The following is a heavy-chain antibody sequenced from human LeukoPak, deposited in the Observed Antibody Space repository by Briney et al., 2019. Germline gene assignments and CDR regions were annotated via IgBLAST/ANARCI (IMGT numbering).Heavy chain of an antibody. CDR1: GFTFSSYW. J-gene: IGHJ4*02. CDR2: IKQDGSEK. CDR3: ARDGTFTDYGDYGAYAC. Sequence: GGSLRLSCAASGFTFSSYWMSWVRQAPGKGLEWVANIKQDGSEKYYVDSVKGRFTISRDNAKNSLYLQMNSLRAEDTAVYYCARDGTFTDYGDYGAYACWGQGTLVTVSS. D-gene: IGHD4-17*01. V-gene: IGHV3-7*01.